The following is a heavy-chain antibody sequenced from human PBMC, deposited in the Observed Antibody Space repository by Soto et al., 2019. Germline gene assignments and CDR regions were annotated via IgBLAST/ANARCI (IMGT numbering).Heavy chain of an antibody. CDR2: ISATGGST. CDR1: GFTFNNYA. Sequence: GGSLRLSCAASGFTFNNYAMNWVRQAPGKGLEWVATISATGGSTYYADSVKGRFTISRDNSKNTLYLQMNGLRVEDTAVYYCAKGLGLGCNSFSCTIDYWGQGTQVTVSS. CDR3: AKGLGLGCNSFSCTIDY. J-gene: IGHJ4*02. V-gene: IGHV3-23*01. D-gene: IGHD2-2*01.